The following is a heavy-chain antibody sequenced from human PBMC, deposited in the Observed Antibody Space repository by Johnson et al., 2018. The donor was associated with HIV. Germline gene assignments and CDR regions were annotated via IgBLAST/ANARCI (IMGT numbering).Heavy chain of an antibody. Sequence: QEQLVESGGGVVQPGRSLRLSCAASGFTFSSYGMHWVRQAPGKGLEWVAVISYDGANTYYADSVKGRFTISRDNSKNSLYLQMSGLRADDTAVYYCVRETRDDAFDIWGQGTMVTVSS. CDR2: ISYDGANT. D-gene: IGHD4-11*01. CDR1: GFTFSSYG. CDR3: VRETRDDAFDI. V-gene: IGHV3-30*03. J-gene: IGHJ3*02.